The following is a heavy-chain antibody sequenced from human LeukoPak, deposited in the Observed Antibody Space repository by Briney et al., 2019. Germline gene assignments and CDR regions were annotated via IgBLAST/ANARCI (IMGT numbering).Heavy chain of an antibody. Sequence: GASVKVSCKVSGYTLTELSMHGVRQAPGKGLEWMGWMNPNSGNTGYAQKFQGRVTMIRNTSISTAYMELSSLRSEDTAVYYCARRTRELGYCSGGSCYHDAFDMWGPGTMVTVSS. CDR3: ARRTRELGYCSGGSCYHDAFDM. CDR1: GYTLTELS. CDR2: MNPNSGNT. J-gene: IGHJ3*02. D-gene: IGHD2-15*01. V-gene: IGHV1-8*01.